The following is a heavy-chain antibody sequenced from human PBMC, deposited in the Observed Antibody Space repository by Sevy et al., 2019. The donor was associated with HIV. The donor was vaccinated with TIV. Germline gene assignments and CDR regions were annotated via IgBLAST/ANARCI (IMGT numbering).Heavy chain of an antibody. CDR2: ISDDGSKK. J-gene: IGHJ4*02. CDR3: AKGLLGYCSGGSCYGVDY. V-gene: IGHV3-30*18. CDR1: GFTFSSYG. D-gene: IGHD2-15*01. Sequence: GGSLRLSCAASGFTFSSYGMHWVRQAPGKGLEWVAVISDDGSKKYYADSVKGRFTISRDNSKNTLYLQMNSLRAEDTAEYYCAKGLLGYCSGGSCYGVDYWGQGTLVTVSS.